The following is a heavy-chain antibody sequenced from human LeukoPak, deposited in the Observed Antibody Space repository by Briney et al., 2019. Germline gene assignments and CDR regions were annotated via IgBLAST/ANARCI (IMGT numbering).Heavy chain of an antibody. CDR2: IYYSGST. V-gene: IGHV4-61*01. J-gene: IGHJ3*02. CDR3: ARDAHSAEHAFDI. Sequence: SETLSLTCTVSGGSVSSGSYYWSWIRQPPGKGLEWIGYIYYSGSTNYNPSLKSRVTISVDTSKNQFSLKLSSVTAAHTAVYYRARDAHSAEHAFDIWGQGTMVTVSS. CDR1: GGSVSSGSYY. D-gene: IGHD6-13*01.